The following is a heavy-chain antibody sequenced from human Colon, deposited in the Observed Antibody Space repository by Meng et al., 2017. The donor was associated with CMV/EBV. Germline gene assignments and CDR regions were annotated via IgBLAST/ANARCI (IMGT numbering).Heavy chain of an antibody. CDR3: ARDLRVWFGEFKN. CDR1: GYTFTGYY. CDR2: INPNSGGT. V-gene: IGHV1-2*02. Sequence: QVEVVPSGAEGKNPGASVKVSCKASGYTFTGYYMHWVRQAPGQGLEWMGWINPNSGGTNYAQKFQGRVTMTRDTSISTAYMELSRLRSDDTAVYYCARDLRVWFGEFKNWGQGTLVTVSS. D-gene: IGHD3-10*01. J-gene: IGHJ4*02.